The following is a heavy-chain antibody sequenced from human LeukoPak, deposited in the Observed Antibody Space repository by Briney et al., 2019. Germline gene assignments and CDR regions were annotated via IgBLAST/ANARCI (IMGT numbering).Heavy chain of an antibody. V-gene: IGHV1-46*01. CDR2: INPSGGST. CDR3: ASIAVAGSGYFDY. D-gene: IGHD6-19*01. J-gene: IGHJ4*02. CDR1: GYSFTSYY. Sequence: ASVTVSCKASGYSFTSYYMHWVRQAPGQGLEWMGIINPSGGSTSYAQKFQGRVTMTRDTSTSTVYMELSSLRSEDTAVYYCASIAVAGSGYFDYWGQGTLVTVSS.